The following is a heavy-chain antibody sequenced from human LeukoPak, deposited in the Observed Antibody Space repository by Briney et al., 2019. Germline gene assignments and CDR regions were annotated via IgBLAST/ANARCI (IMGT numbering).Heavy chain of an antibody. CDR3: SPEVDTTMVKWFDP. V-gene: IGHV3-15*01. CDR1: GFTFSAAW. J-gene: IGHJ5*02. D-gene: IGHD5-18*01. Sequence: GGSLRLSCAASGFTFSAAWMTCVRQAPGKGLEWVGRIKSKTDGGTTDYAAPVKGRFTISRDDSKNTLYLQMNSLKTEDTAVYYCSPEVDTTMVKWFDPWGQGTLVTDSS. CDR2: IKSKTDGGTT.